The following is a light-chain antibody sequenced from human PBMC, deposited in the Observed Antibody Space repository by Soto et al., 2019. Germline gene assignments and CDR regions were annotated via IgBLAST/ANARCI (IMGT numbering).Light chain of an antibody. CDR3: SSYADTNNLV. CDR1: SSDIGGYNF. V-gene: IGLV2-8*01. Sequence: QSALTQPPSASGSPGQSVTISCTGTSSDIGGYNFVSWYQQHPGKAPKLMIDEVNKRPSGVPDRFSGSKSGNTASLTVSGLQAEDAADYYCSSYADTNNLVFGGGTKLTVL. CDR2: EVN. J-gene: IGLJ2*01.